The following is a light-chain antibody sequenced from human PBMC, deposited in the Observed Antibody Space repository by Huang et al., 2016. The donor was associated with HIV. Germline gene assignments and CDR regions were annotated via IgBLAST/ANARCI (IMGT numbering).Light chain of an antibody. CDR3: QQTYTLPLT. V-gene: IGKV1-39*01. Sequence: DIQMTQSPTPLSASVGDRVALTCRTSQNISHYLNWYQEKSGKAPKLLLYATSRLISGFPSRFRCGGSGSNFTLTITNLQPEDIATYYCQQTYTLPLTFGPGTRVNVK. J-gene: IGKJ3*01. CDR2: ATS. CDR1: QNISHY.